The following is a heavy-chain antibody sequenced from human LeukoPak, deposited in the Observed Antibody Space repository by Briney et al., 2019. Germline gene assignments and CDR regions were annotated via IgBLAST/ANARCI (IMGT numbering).Heavy chain of an antibody. CDR2: INHSGST. CDR1: GGSFSGYY. V-gene: IGHV4-34*01. CDR3: ARHTFWSGYYYYGMDV. Sequence: PSETLSLTCAVYGGSFSGYYWSWIRQPPGKGLEWIGEINHSGSTNYNPSLKSRVTISVDTSKNQFSLKLSSVTAADTAVYYCARHTFWSGYYYYGMDVWGQGTTVTVSS. J-gene: IGHJ6*02. D-gene: IGHD3-3*01.